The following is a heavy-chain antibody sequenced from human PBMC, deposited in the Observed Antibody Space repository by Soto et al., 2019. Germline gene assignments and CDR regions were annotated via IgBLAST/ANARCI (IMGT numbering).Heavy chain of an antibody. V-gene: IGHV3-23*01. CDR3: AKIAGYSSGWYFVGFDY. Sequence: PGGSLRLSCAASGFTFSSYAMSWVRQTPGKGLEWVSAISGSGGSTYYADSVKGRFTISRDNSKNTLYLQMNSLRAEDTAVYYCAKIAGYSSGWYFVGFDYWGQGTLVTVSS. CDR1: GFTFSSYA. D-gene: IGHD6-19*01. J-gene: IGHJ4*02. CDR2: ISGSGGST.